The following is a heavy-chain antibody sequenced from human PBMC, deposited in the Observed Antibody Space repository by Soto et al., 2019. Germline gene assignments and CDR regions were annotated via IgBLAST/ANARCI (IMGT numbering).Heavy chain of an antibody. CDR1: GYTFGHFY. CDR3: ARHEGGYDILTGYYKAHHFDQ. Sequence: QVQLVQSGAEVKRPGDSVKVSCQASGYTFGHFYITWVRQAPGQGLEWMGAISPHNRNTNYAEKFRGRVTMTTDTSTTTAYMELRSLRSDDTAVYYCARHEGGYDILTGYYKAHHFDQWGQGALVTVSS. J-gene: IGHJ4*02. CDR2: ISPHNRNT. V-gene: IGHV1-18*01. D-gene: IGHD3-9*01.